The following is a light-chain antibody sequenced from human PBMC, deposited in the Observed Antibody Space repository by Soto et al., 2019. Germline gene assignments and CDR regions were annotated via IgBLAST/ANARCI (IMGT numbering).Light chain of an antibody. CDR1: QGISNY. CDR2: VAS. V-gene: IGKV1-27*01. CDR3: QKYNSAPWT. J-gene: IGKJ1*01. Sequence: DIQMTQSPSSLSASVGDRVTITCRASQGISNYLAWYQQQPGKVPKLLIYVASTLQSGVPSRFSRSGSGTDFTVTIGSLQTEGVATYYGQKYNSAPWTFGQGTKVEIK.